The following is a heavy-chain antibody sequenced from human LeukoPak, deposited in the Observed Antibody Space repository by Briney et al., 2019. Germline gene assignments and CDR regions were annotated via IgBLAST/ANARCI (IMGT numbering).Heavy chain of an antibody. Sequence: GGSLRLSCAASGFTFSSYSMNWVRQAPGKGLEWVSYISSSSSTIYYADSVKGRFTISRDNAKNSLYLQMNSLRAEDTAVYYCARDLGSYDLWSGYGNWFDPWGQGTLVTVSS. J-gene: IGHJ5*02. CDR3: ARDLGSYDLWSGYGNWFDP. V-gene: IGHV3-48*01. CDR2: ISSSSSTI. D-gene: IGHD3-3*01. CDR1: GFTFSSYS.